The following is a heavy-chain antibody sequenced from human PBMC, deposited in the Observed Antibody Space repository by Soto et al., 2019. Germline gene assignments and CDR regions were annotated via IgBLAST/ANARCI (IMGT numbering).Heavy chain of an antibody. CDR2: IYPGDSDT. D-gene: IGHD4-4*01. Sequence: GGSLRLSCTASGFTFGDYAMSWIRQAPGKGLEWMGIIYPGDSDTRYSPSFQGQVTISADKSISTAYLQWSSLKASDTAMYYCATLSTVTDAFDIWGQGTMVTVSS. J-gene: IGHJ3*02. CDR1: GFTFGDYA. CDR3: ATLSTVTDAFDI. V-gene: IGHV5-51*01.